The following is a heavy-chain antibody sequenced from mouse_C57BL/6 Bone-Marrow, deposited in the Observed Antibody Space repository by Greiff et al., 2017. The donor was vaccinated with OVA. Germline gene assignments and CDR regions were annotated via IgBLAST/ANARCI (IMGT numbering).Heavy chain of an antibody. D-gene: IGHD2-3*01. CDR1: GFTFSSYA. Sequence: EVQGVESGEGLVKPGGSLKLSCAASGFTFSSYAMSWVRQTPEKRLEWVAYISSGGDYIYYADTVKGRFTISRDNARNTLYLQMSSLKSEDTAMYYCTRDDGKGAMDYWGQGTSVTVSS. V-gene: IGHV5-9-1*02. CDR3: TRDDGKGAMDY. CDR2: ISSGGDYI. J-gene: IGHJ4*01.